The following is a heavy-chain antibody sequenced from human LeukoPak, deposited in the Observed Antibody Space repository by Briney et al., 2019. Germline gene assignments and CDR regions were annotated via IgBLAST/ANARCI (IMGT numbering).Heavy chain of an antibody. CDR1: GYSISSGYY. Sequence: SETLSLTCTVSGYSISSGYYWGWIRQPPGKGLEWIGNIHYSGNTHYNPSLKSRVTMSVDTSKNQFSLKLSSVTAADTAVYYCARDQNFYGSGRRPYFDYWGQGTLVTVSS. D-gene: IGHD3-10*01. CDR2: IHYSGNT. J-gene: IGHJ4*02. CDR3: ARDQNFYGSGRRPYFDY. V-gene: IGHV4-38-2*02.